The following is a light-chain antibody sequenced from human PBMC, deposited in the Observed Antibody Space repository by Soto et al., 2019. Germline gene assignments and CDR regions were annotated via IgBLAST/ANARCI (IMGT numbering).Light chain of an antibody. J-gene: IGKJ5*01. Sequence: DIQMTQSPSSLSASVGDRVTITCRASQDISNYLNWYQQRPGKAPKLLIYDASNLERGVPSRFSGTGSGTHFTFTITSLQPEDVATYYCQQYDSLPLTFGQGTRMEI. CDR3: QQYDSLPLT. CDR2: DAS. CDR1: QDISNY. V-gene: IGKV1-33*01.